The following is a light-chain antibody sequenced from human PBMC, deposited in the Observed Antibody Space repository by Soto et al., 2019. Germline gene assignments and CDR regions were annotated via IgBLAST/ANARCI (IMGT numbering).Light chain of an antibody. CDR3: QQYGSPPFT. CDR2: GAS. V-gene: IGKV3-20*01. CDR1: QSVSSNY. J-gene: IGKJ4*01. Sequence: VLTQSPGTLSLSPGERATLSCRASQSVSSNYLAWFQQKPGQSPRLLIYGASSRPTGIPDRFSGSGSGTDFTLAISRLEPEDFALYYCQQYGSPPFTFGGGTKVDIK.